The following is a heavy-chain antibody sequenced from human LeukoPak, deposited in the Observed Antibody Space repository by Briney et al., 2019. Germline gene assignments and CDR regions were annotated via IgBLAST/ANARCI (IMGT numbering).Heavy chain of an antibody. CDR2: IYYSGST. D-gene: IGHD3-10*01. CDR3: ARQNMVRGVSN. Sequence: SETLSLTCTVSGGSISSYYWGWIRQPPGKGLEWIGSIYYSGSTYYNPSLKSRVTISVDTSKNQFSLKLSSVTAADTAVYYCARQNMVRGVSNWGQGTLVTVSS. CDR1: GGSISSYY. V-gene: IGHV4-39*01. J-gene: IGHJ4*02.